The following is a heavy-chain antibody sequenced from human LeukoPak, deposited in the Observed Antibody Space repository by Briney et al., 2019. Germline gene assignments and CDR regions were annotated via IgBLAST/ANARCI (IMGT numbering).Heavy chain of an antibody. Sequence: GGSLRLSCAASGVTFSSYWMSWVRQAPGKGLEWVANIKQDGSEKYYVDSVKGRFTISRDNAKNSLYLQMNSLRAEDTAVYYCARERPYYYYYMDVWGKGTTVTISS. CDR3: ARERPYYYYYMDV. D-gene: IGHD6-25*01. V-gene: IGHV3-7*01. CDR2: IKQDGSEK. J-gene: IGHJ6*03. CDR1: GVTFSSYW.